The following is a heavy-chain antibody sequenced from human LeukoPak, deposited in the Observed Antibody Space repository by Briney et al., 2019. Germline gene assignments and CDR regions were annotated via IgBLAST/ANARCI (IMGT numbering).Heavy chain of an antibody. CDR2: ISSSSSTI. V-gene: IGHV3-48*04. CDR1: GFTFSSHN. D-gene: IGHD3-10*01. J-gene: IGHJ4*02. Sequence: GGSLRLSCSASGFTFSSHNMNWVRQAPGKGLEWVSCISSSSSTIYYADSVKGRFTISRDNAKNSLYLQMNSLRAEDTAIYYCAGYGSGSFWGQGTLVTVSS. CDR3: AGYGSGSF.